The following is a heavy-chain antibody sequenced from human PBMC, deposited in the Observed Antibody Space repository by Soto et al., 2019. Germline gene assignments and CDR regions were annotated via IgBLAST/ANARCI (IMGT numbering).Heavy chain of an antibody. J-gene: IGHJ2*01. D-gene: IGHD6-13*01. Sequence: QVQLVESGGRVVQPGRSLRLSCAASGFAFRSYGMHWVRQAPGKGLEWVALIWYDGSNHYYADSVKGRFTIARDNSRNTLYLQMNSLRAEDTAVYYCAKDDVVGSTWNYWYFDLWGRGTLVTVSS. CDR1: GFAFRSYG. CDR2: IWYDGSNH. CDR3: AKDDVVGSTWNYWYFDL. V-gene: IGHV3-33*06.